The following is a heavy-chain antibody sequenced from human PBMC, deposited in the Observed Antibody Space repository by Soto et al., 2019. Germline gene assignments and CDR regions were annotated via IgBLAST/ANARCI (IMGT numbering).Heavy chain of an antibody. D-gene: IGHD1-26*01. CDR3: ARVPATGGDAFDV. V-gene: IGHV1-46*01. CDR1: GFTLTNYY. CDR2: INPGGGFT. J-gene: IGHJ3*01. Sequence: QELLVQSGAEVKKPGASVNISCRASGFTLTNYYIHWVRQAPGQGLEWMGIINPGGGFTAYAQKFQGRVTVTRDTSTTIVYMDLRSLRSDDTAVYYCARVPATGGDAFDVWGQGTMVIVS.